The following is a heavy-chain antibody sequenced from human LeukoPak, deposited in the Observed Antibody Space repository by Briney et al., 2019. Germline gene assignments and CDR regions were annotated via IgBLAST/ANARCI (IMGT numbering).Heavy chain of an antibody. D-gene: IGHD1-26*01. V-gene: IGHV3-30-3*01. CDR1: GFTVSTYA. J-gene: IGHJ3*01. CDR3: VRTSAGAPTSGGLDV. Sequence: PGGSLRLSCVASGFTVSTYAMHWVRQAPGRGLEWVAGISSDGGPGFYSDSVKGRFTISRDSSRNMMFLQTNSLRTADTAVYYCVRTSAGAPTSGGLDVWGQGTMVTVSS. CDR2: ISSDGGPG.